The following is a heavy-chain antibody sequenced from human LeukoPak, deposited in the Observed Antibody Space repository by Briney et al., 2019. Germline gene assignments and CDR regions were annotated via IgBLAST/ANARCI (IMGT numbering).Heavy chain of an antibody. CDR1: GFTFSYYS. V-gene: IGHV3-48*04. CDR3: ARAIYHLDY. CDR2: ISSDGSTI. J-gene: IGHJ4*02. Sequence: GGSLRLSCAVSGFTFSYYSMNWVRQAPGKGLEWVSYISSDGSTIYYAGSVKGRFTISRDNAKNSLYLQMNSLRAEDTAVYYCARAIYHLDYWGQGTLVTVSS. D-gene: IGHD3-16*02.